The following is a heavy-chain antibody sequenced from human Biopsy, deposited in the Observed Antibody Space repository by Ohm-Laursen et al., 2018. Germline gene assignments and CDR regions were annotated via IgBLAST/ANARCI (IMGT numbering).Heavy chain of an antibody. Sequence: PSDTLSLTCTVSGDSLSSGPDNWSWIRQPPGKGLEWIGYIYYSGSTNYNPSLKSRATISADRSKNHFSLELSSVTAADTAVYYCARVGVGAPSIDYFDSWGQGALVTVSS. CDR3: ARVGVGAPSIDYFDS. J-gene: IGHJ4*02. CDR2: IYYSGST. D-gene: IGHD1-26*01. CDR1: GDSLSSGPDN. V-gene: IGHV4-61*03.